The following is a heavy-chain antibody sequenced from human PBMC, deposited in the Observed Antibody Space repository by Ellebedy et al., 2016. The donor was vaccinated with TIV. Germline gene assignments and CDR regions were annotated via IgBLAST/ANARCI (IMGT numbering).Heavy chain of an antibody. J-gene: IGHJ4*02. CDR3: ARYSSGRSNAHPPDY. Sequence: MPSETLSLTCTVSGGSISSYYWGWTRQSPGKGLEWSGYIYYCGRINYIPSLKSRVTISIDTSQNQLSLKLSSVTAADTAVYYCARYSSGRSNAHPPDYWGQGTLVTVSS. CDR1: GGSISSYY. D-gene: IGHD6-19*01. V-gene: IGHV4-59*01. CDR2: IYYCGRI.